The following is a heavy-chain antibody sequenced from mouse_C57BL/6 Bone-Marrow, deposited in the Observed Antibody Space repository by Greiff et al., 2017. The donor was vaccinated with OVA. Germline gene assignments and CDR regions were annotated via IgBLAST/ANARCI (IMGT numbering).Heavy chain of an antibody. Sequence: QVQLQQSGAELVRPGASVTLSCKASGYTFTDYEMHWVKQTPVHGLEWIGAIDPETGGTAYNQKFKGKAILTADKSSSTAYMELRSLTSEDSAVYYCTSGYSKYYAMDYWGQGASVTVSS. CDR2: IDPETGGT. CDR3: TSGYSKYYAMDY. D-gene: IGHD2-5*01. CDR1: GYTFTDYE. J-gene: IGHJ4*01. V-gene: IGHV1-15*01.